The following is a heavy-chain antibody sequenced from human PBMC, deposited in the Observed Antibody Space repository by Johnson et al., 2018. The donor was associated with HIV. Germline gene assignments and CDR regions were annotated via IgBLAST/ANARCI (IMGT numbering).Heavy chain of an antibody. V-gene: IGHV3-30*02. CDR3: AKDPVGATWAFDI. Sequence: QVLLVESGGGVVQPGGSLRLSCAASGFTFSSYGMHWVRQAPGKGLEWVAFIRYDGSNKYYAESLKGRFTISRDNSKNTLYLQMNSLRAEDTAVYYCAKDPVGATWAFDIWGQGTMVTVSS. CDR1: GFTFSSYG. J-gene: IGHJ3*02. D-gene: IGHD1-26*01. CDR2: IRYDGSNK.